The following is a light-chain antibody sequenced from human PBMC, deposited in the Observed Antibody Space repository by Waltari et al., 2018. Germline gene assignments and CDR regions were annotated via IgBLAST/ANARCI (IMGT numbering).Light chain of an antibody. CDR2: GNS. V-gene: IGLV1-40*01. CDR3: QSYDNNPYVV. Sequence: QSVLTPPPSVSGAPGQRVTISCPGNSSTTVAGYDVHWSQQLPGTAPKLLIYGNSNRPSGVPARFSGSKSGTSASLAITGLQAEDEADYYCQSYDNNPYVVFGGGTKLTVL. CDR1: SSTTVAGYD. J-gene: IGLJ2*01.